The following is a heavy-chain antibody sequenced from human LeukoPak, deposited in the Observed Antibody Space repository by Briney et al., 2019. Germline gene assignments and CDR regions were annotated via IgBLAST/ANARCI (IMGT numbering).Heavy chain of an antibody. V-gene: IGHV4-34*01. J-gene: IGHJ6*03. CDR3: ATRGKRALRPYYMDV. Sequence: SETLSLTCAVYIESFSGYYWSWIRQPPGKGLEWIGEINHSGSTNYNPSLKSRVTISVDTSKNQFSLKLSSVTAADTAVYYCATRGKRALRPYYMDVWGKGTTVTVSS. D-gene: IGHD1-1*01. CDR2: INHSGST. CDR1: IESFSGYY.